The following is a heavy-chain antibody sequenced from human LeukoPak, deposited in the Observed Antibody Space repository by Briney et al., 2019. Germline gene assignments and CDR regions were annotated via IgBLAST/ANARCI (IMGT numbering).Heavy chain of an antibody. V-gene: IGHV3-7*03. D-gene: IGHD3-22*01. CDR2: IKQDGSEK. CDR1: GFTFSSYW. CDR3: TLDGDSSGSDAFDI. J-gene: IGHJ3*02. Sequence: PGGSLRLSCAASGFTFSSYWMSWVHQAPGKGLEWVANIKQDGSEKYYVDSVKGRFTISRDNAKNSLYLQMNSLRAEDTAVYYCTLDGDSSGSDAFDIWGQGTMVTVSS.